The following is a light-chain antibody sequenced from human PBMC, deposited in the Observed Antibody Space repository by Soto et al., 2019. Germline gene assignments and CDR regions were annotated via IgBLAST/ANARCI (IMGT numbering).Light chain of an antibody. CDR1: SSDVGAHNF. J-gene: IGLJ1*01. CDR2: EVS. Sequence: SALTQPPSASGSPGQSVTISCTGTSSDVGAHNFVSWHQQHPGKAPKLMVYEVSKRPSGVPDRFSGSKSGNTASLTVSGLQAEDEADYYCSSYAGSNNYVFGTGTKVTV. V-gene: IGLV2-8*01. CDR3: SSYAGSNNYV.